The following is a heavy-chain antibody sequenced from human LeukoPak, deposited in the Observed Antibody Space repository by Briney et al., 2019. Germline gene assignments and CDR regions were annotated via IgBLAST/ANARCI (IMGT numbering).Heavy chain of an antibody. D-gene: IGHD3-10*01. J-gene: IGHJ4*02. CDR1: GFTLSDYW. Sequence: GGSLRLSCAASGFTLSDYWIHWVRQAPGKGLVWVSRINTDGSITNYADSVKGRFSISRDNAKNTLYLQMSSLRAEDTAVYYCARDREPRTGFMVREAYDYWGQGTLVTVSS. V-gene: IGHV3-74*01. CDR2: INTDGSIT. CDR3: ARDREPRTGFMVREAYDY.